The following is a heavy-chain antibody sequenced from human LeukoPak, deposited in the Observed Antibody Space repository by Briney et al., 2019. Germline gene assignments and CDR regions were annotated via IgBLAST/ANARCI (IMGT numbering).Heavy chain of an antibody. Sequence: SVKVSCKASGGTFNSYAISWVRQAPGQGLEWMGRIIPIFGTANYAQKFQGRVTITTDESTSTAYMELSSLRSEDTAVYYCARPFFAGITSDNWFAPWGQGTLVTVSS. D-gene: IGHD1-14*01. CDR3: ARPFFAGITSDNWFAP. V-gene: IGHV1-69*05. CDR2: IIPIFGTA. CDR1: GGTFNSYA. J-gene: IGHJ5*02.